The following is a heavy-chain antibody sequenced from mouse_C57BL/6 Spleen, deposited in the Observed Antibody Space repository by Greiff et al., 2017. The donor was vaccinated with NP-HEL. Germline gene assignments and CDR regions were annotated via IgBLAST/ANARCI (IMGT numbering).Heavy chain of an antibody. D-gene: IGHD1-1*01. J-gene: IGHJ2*01. CDR3: ARGELLRNYFDY. V-gene: IGHV1-69*01. Sequence: VQLQQSGAELVMPGASVKLSCKASGYTFTSYWMHWVKQRPGQGLEWIGEIDPSDSYTNYNQKFKGKSTLTVDKSSSTAYMQLSSLTSEDSAVYYCARGELLRNYFDYWGQGTTLTVSS. CDR1: GYTFTSYW. CDR2: IDPSDSYT.